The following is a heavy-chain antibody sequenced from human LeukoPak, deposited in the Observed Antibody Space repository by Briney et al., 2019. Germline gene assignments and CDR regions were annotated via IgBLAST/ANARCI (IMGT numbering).Heavy chain of an antibody. CDR3: ARKLPYYYDSSGYYGY. V-gene: IGHV1-18*01. J-gene: IGHJ4*02. D-gene: IGHD3-22*01. CDR2: ISAYNGNT. CDR1: GYTFTSYG. Sequence: ASVKVSCKASGYTFTSYGISWVRQAPGQGLEWMGWISAYNGNTNYAQKLQGRVTMTTDTSTSTVYMELRSLRSDDTAVYYCARKLPYYYDSSGYYGYWGQGTLDTVSS.